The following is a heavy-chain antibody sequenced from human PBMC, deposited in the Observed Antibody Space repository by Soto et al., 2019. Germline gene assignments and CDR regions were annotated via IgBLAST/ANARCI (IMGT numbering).Heavy chain of an antibody. Sequence: SVKVSCKASGGTFSSYAISWVRQAPGQGLEWMGGIIPIFGTANYAQKFQGRVTITADESTSTAYMELSSLRSEDTAVYYCARRDVTIFGVVPRDYYYYGMDVWGQGTTVTSP. CDR2: IIPIFGTA. V-gene: IGHV1-69*13. D-gene: IGHD3-3*01. CDR1: GGTFSSYA. J-gene: IGHJ6*02. CDR3: ARRDVTIFGVVPRDYYYYGMDV.